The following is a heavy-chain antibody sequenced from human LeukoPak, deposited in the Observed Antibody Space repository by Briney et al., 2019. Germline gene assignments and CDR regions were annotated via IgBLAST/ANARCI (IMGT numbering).Heavy chain of an antibody. D-gene: IGHD7-27*01. J-gene: IGHJ3*02. Sequence: GGSLRLSCAASGFSLNNYWVMWVRQAPGKGLEWVANIKSDGSDKYYVDSVKGRFTISGDNARNSLFLQMSSLRADDTATYYCATDPPWGSDVFDMWGRGTMVTVSS. V-gene: IGHV3-7*03. CDR3: ATDPPWGSDVFDM. CDR1: GFSLNNYW. CDR2: IKSDGSDK.